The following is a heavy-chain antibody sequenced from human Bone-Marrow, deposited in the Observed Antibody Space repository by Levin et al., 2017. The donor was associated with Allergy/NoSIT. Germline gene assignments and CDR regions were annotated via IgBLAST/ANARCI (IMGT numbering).Heavy chain of an antibody. J-gene: IGHJ6*02. CDR2: VSTSAVTK. D-gene: IGHD3-10*01. CDR3: ARDRPRPPTMVVAQYGLDV. V-gene: IGHV3-11*01. Sequence: GESLKTSCTASGFTFSDHYMSWIRQAPGKGLEWVSYVSTSAVTKYYADSVRGRFTVSRDNARNSLFLQMDSLRPEDTAVYYCARDRPRPPTMVVAQYGLDVWGQGTTVTVSS. CDR1: GFTFSDHY.